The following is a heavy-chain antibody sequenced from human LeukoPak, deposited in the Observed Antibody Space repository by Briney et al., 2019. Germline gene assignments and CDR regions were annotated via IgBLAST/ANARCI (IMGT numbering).Heavy chain of an antibody. J-gene: IGHJ4*02. CDR2: ISTDGSST. V-gene: IGHV3-74*01. Sequence: GGSLRLSCAASGFTFSSDWMHWVRQAPGKGLVWVSRISTDGSSTYSADSVKGRFTISRDNTKNTPYLQMNSLRAEDTAVYYCARGRAPSYGYFDYWGQGTLVTVSS. D-gene: IGHD3-16*01. CDR3: ARGRAPSYGYFDY. CDR1: GFTFSSDW.